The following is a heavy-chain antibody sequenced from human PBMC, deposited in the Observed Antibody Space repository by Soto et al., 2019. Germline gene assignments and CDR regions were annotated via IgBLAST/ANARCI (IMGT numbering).Heavy chain of an antibody. CDR2: ISWNSGNI. CDR1: GFTFDDYA. V-gene: IGHV3-9*01. J-gene: IGHJ4*02. Sequence: EVQLVESGGGLVQPGRSLRLSCAASGFTFDDYAMHWVRQAPGKGLAWVSGISWNSGNIAYAASVKGRFTISRDNAENSLYLQMTSLRAEDTASYFCAKDRVHYYGSGSYYSDWGQGTLVTVSS. CDR3: AKDRVHYYGSGSYYSD. D-gene: IGHD3-10*01.